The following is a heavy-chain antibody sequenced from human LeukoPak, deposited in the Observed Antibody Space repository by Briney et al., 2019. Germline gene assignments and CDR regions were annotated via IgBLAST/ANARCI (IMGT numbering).Heavy chain of an antibody. CDR1: GFKFDDHG. CDR3: AKGRSFIGLDI. Sequence: GGSLRLSCAASGFKFDDHGMSWVRQVPGKGLEWVSGLNWNGGRTGYADSVKGRFTISRDNAKNSLYLQMNSLRAEDTAFYYCAKGRSFIGLDIWGQGTMVIVSS. V-gene: IGHV3-20*04. D-gene: IGHD1-26*01. CDR2: LNWNGGRT. J-gene: IGHJ3*02.